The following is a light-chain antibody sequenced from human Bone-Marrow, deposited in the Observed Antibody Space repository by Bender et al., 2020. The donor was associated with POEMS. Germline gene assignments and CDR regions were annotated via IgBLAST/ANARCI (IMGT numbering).Light chain of an antibody. V-gene: IGLV2-23*02. Sequence: QSALTQPASVSGSPGQSITISCAGTTSDIGTYDLVSWHKQHPGKAPKVLISEVSKRPSGVSHRFSGSKSGNTASLTISGLQPEDEADYYCSSYAGSSTLVFGGGTKLTVL. CDR1: TSDIGTYDL. J-gene: IGLJ3*02. CDR3: SSYAGSSTLV. CDR2: EVS.